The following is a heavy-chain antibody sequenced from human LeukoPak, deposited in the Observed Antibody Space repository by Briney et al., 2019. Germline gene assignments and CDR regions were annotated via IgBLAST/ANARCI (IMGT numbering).Heavy chain of an antibody. D-gene: IGHD3-10*01. Sequence: GGSLRLSCAASGFTFSSYWMHWVRRAPGKGLVWVSRINIDGSSTSYADSVKGRFTISRDNAKNTLYLQMNTLRAEDTAAYYCAREGYYYGSGRPMPFDPWGQGTLVTVSS. V-gene: IGHV3-74*01. J-gene: IGHJ5*02. CDR3: AREGYYYGSGRPMPFDP. CDR2: INIDGSST. CDR1: GFTFSSYW.